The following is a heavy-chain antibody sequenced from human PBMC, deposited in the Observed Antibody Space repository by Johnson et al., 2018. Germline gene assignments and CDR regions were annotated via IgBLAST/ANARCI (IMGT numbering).Heavy chain of an antibody. CDR1: GFTFSNYG. CDR2: IWYDGSNK. CDR3: AKRWLGYIQH. J-gene: IGHJ1*01. D-gene: IGHD2-15*01. V-gene: IGHV3-30*02. Sequence: QVQLVQSGGGVVQPGGSLRLSCAASGFTFSNYGMHWVRQAPGKGLGWVAVIWYDGSNKYYADSVKGRFTISRDNSKNTLYLQMNSLRAEDTAVYYCAKRWLGYIQHWGQGTLVTVSS.